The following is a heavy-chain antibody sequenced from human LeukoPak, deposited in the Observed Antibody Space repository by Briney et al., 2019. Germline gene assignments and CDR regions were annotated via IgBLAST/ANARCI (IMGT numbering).Heavy chain of an antibody. CDR3: ARDSGPLEYDDSIGYYHLDS. CDR1: GGSISCHY. Sequence: PSETLSLTCTVSGGSISCHYWSWIRQPPGKGLEWIGYTYYSGHTNYNPSLKSRVTISEDTSKNQISLKMTSVTAADTAVYYCARDSGPLEYDDSIGYYHLDSWGQGTLVTVSS. CDR2: TYYSGHT. V-gene: IGHV4-59*11. J-gene: IGHJ4*02. D-gene: IGHD5-18*01.